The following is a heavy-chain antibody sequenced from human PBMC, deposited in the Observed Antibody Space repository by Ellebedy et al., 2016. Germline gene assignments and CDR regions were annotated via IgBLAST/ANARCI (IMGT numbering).Heavy chain of an antibody. J-gene: IGHJ4*02. CDR3: TRDSGGNSLRPDY. Sequence: GESLKISXTASGFTFGDFAMAWFRQAPGKGLQWVGFIRSKAYGVTTDYAASVKGRFSISRDDSKTIAYLQMNSLKTEDTAVYYCTRDSGGNSLRPDYWGQGTLVTVSS. CDR2: IRSKAYGVTT. CDR1: GFTFGDFA. D-gene: IGHD4-23*01. V-gene: IGHV3-49*03.